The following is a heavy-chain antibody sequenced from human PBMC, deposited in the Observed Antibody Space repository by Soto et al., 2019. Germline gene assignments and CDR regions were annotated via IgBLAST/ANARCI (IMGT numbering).Heavy chain of an antibody. CDR1: GGSVSSGSYY. V-gene: IGHV4-61*01. D-gene: IGHD4-17*01. CDR2: IYYSGST. CDR3: AREGLYGDYDY. Sequence: QVQLQESGPGLVKPSETLSLTCTVSGGSVSSGSYYWSWIRQPPGKGLEWIGYIYYSGSTNYNPSLKSRVTIAVDTSKNQFSLKLSSVTAADTAVYYCAREGLYGDYDYWGQGTLVTVSS. J-gene: IGHJ4*02.